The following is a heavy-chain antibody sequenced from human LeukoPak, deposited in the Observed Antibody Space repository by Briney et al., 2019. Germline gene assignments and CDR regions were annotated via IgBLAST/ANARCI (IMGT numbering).Heavy chain of an antibody. CDR1: GGSFSGYY. Sequence: SETLSLTCAVYGGSFSGYYWSWIRQPPGKGLEWIGEINHSGSTNYNPSLKSRVTISVDTSKNQFSLKLSCVTAADTAVYYCARGVVGATKNFDYWGQGTLVTVSS. V-gene: IGHV4-34*01. CDR3: ARGVVGATKNFDY. CDR2: INHSGST. D-gene: IGHD1-26*01. J-gene: IGHJ4*02.